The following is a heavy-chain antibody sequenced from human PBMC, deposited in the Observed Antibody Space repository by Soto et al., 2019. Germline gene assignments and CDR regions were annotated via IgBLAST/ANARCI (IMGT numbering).Heavy chain of an antibody. D-gene: IGHD3-3*01. CDR1: GFTFSSYG. CDR2: ISYDGSNK. J-gene: IGHJ6*03. V-gene: IGHV3-30*18. Sequence: GGSLRLSCAASGFTFSSYGMHWVRQAPGKGLEWVAVISYDGSNKYYADSVKGRFTISRDNSKNTLYLQMNSLRAEDTAVYYCANGHYVDFGVDSYYYYYMDVWGKGTTVTVSS. CDR3: ANGHYVDFGVDSYYYYYMDV.